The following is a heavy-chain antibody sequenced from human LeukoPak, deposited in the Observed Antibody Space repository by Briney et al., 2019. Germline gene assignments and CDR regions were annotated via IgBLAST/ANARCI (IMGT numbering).Heavy chain of an antibody. J-gene: IGHJ5*02. CDR3: ARVGDGDVA. CDR2: IYYSGST. D-gene: IGHD4-17*01. V-gene: IGHV4-59*12. CDR1: GASISSYY. Sequence: PSETLSLTCTVSGASISSYYWSWIRQPPGQGLEWIGYIYYSGSTNYNPSLKSRVSISVDTSKNQFSLKLSSVTAADTAVYYCARVGDGDVAWGQGTLVTVSS.